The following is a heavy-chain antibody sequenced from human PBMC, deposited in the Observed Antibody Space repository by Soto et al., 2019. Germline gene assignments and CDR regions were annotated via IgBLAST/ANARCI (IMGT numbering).Heavy chain of an antibody. CDR2: IWYDGSNK. J-gene: IGHJ3*01. D-gene: IGHD2-8*01. V-gene: IGHV3-33*01. Sequence: GGSLRLSCAATGFTFSSYGMHWVRQAPGKGLEWVEVIWYDGSNKYYADSVKGRFTISRDNSKNTLYLQMNSLRAEDTAVYYCARDSGLGMLNRRGFNFWGQGTMVTVSS. CDR1: GFTFSSYG. CDR3: ARDSGLGMLNRRGFNF.